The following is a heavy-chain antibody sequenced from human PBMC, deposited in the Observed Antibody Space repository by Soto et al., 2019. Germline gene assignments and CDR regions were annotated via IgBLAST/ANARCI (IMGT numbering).Heavy chain of an antibody. Sequence: SETLSLTCTVSGGSISSNIYYWGWIRQPPGKGLEWIGNIHYSGSTYYDSSLKSRVTISVDTSKNQFSLKLSSVTAADTAVYYCARGPSYVLRFLEWLLYFRFDPWGQGTLVTVSS. V-gene: IGHV4-39*01. D-gene: IGHD3-3*01. CDR3: ARGPSYVLRFLEWLLYFRFDP. CDR2: IHYSGST. CDR1: GGSISSNIYY. J-gene: IGHJ5*02.